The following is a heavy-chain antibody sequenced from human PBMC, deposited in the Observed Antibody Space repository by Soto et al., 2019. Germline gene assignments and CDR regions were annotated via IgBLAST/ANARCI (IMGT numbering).Heavy chain of an antibody. CDR1: GGTFSSYT. V-gene: IGHV1-69*02. J-gene: IGHJ2*01. Sequence: QVQLVQSGAEVKKPGSSVKVSCKASGGTFSSYTISWVRQAPGQGLEWMGRIIPILGIANYAQKFQGRVTITADKSTSTAYMELSSLSSEDTAVYYCARQNYGGNGPTEGYWYFDLWGRGTLVTVSS. CDR2: IIPILGIA. CDR3: ARQNYGGNGPTEGYWYFDL. D-gene: IGHD4-17*01.